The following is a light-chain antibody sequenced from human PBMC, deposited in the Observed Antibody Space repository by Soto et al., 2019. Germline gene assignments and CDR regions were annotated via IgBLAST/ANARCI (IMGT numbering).Light chain of an antibody. CDR2: GAS. V-gene: IGKV3-20*01. CDR1: QSVSSSY. J-gene: IGKJ1*01. CDR3: QQYNNWPPRT. Sequence: EIVLTQSPGTLSLSPGERATLSCRAIQSVSSSYLAWYQQKPGQAPRLLIYGASSRATGIPERFSGSGSGTDFTLTISSLESEDFAVYYCQQYNNWPPRTFGRGTKVDIK.